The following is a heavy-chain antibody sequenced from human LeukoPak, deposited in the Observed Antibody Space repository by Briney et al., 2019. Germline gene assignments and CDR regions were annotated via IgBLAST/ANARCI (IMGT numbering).Heavy chain of an antibody. CDR2: ISSSGSTI. CDR1: GFTFSDYY. CDR3: ARYYDGAGQDDCFDY. V-gene: IGHV3-11*04. J-gene: IGHJ4*02. Sequence: PGGSLRLSCAASGFTFSDYYMSWIRQAPGKGLERVSYISSSGSTIYYADSVKGRFTISRDNAKSSLYLQMSILRAEDTAVYYCARYYDGAGQDDCFDYWGQGTLVTVSS. D-gene: IGHD3-22*01.